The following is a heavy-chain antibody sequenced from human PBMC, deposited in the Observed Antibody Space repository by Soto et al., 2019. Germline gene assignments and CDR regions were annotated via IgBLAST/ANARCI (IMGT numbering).Heavy chain of an antibody. V-gene: IGHV1-8*01. CDR2: MNPNSGNT. D-gene: IGHD4-17*01. CDR3: TRDDYGVGIDY. CDR1: GYTFTSYD. J-gene: IGHJ4*02. Sequence: GASVKVSCKASGYTFTSYDINWVRQASGQGLEWMGWMNPNSGNTGYAQKFQGRFTISRDNAKNTLYLQMNSLRAEDTAVYYCTRDDYGVGIDYWGQGTLVTVSS.